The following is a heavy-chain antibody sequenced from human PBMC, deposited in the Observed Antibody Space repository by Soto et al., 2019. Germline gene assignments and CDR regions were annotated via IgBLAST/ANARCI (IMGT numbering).Heavy chain of an antibody. J-gene: IGHJ5*02. CDR1: GGSISSSSYY. CDR2: IYYSGST. V-gene: IGHV4-39*01. Sequence: SETLSLTCTVSGGSISSSSYYWGWIRQPPGKGLEWIGSIYYSGSTYYNPSLKSRVTISVDTSKNQFSLKLSSVTAADTAVYNCANQGQIYFVSNNNTGSAPWAQGTRFPFPS. D-gene: IGHD3-9*01. CDR3: ANQGQIYFVSNNNTGSAP.